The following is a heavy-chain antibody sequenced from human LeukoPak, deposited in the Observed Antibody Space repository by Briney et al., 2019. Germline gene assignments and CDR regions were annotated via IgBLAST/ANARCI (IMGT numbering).Heavy chain of an antibody. CDR2: MNPNSGNT. CDR1: GYTFTSYD. V-gene: IGHV1-8*01. CDR3: ARASDCSGGSCYSDYYYYYMDV. Sequence: ASVKVSCKASGYTFTSYDINWVRQATGQGLEWMGWMNPNSGNTGYAQKFQGRVTMTRDTSISTAYMELSRLRSDDTAVYYCARASDCSGGSCYSDYYYYYMDVWGKGTTVTVSS. D-gene: IGHD2-15*01. J-gene: IGHJ6*03.